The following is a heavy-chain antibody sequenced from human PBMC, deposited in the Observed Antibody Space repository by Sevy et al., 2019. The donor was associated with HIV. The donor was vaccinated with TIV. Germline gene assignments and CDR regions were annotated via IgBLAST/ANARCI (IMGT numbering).Heavy chain of an antibody. J-gene: IGHJ6*02. D-gene: IGHD3-9*01. CDR1: GIIFTTSG. Sequence: GVSLRLSCVVSGIIFTTSGMHWVRQAPGKGLEWVAVISYHGRNKFYADSVKGRSTISRDNSKNILYLQMNSLRAEDTAVYYCAKDFTGYNGMDVWGQGTMVTVS. V-gene: IGHV3-30*18. CDR3: AKDFTGYNGMDV. CDR2: ISYHGRNK.